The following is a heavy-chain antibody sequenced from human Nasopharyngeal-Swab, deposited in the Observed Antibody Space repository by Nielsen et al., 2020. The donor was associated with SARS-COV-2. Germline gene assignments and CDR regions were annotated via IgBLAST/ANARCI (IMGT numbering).Heavy chain of an antibody. J-gene: IGHJ4*02. Sequence: GGSLRLSCAASGFTFSSYGMHWVRQAPGKGLEWVAVISYDGSNKYYADSVKGRFTISRDNAKNMLYLQMNSLRVEDTAVYYCVKDRVLRYFDWSRGPFDCWGQGTLVTVSS. D-gene: IGHD3-9*01. CDR2: ISYDGSNK. V-gene: IGHV3-30*18. CDR3: VKDRVLRYFDWSRGPFDC. CDR1: GFTFSSYG.